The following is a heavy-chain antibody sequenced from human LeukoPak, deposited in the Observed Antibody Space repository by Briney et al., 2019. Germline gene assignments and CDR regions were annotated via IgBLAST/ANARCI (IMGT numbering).Heavy chain of an antibody. J-gene: IGHJ4*02. CDR2: IKQDGSEK. CDR3: ARTIRYSGYDGDEYYFDY. Sequence: PGGSLRLSCAASGFTFSSYWMSWVRQAPGKGLEWVANIKQDGSEKYYVDSVKGRFTISRDNAKNSLYLQMNSLRAEDTAVYYCARTIRYSGYDGDEYYFDYWGQGTLVTVSS. V-gene: IGHV3-7*01. D-gene: IGHD5-12*01. CDR1: GFTFSSYW.